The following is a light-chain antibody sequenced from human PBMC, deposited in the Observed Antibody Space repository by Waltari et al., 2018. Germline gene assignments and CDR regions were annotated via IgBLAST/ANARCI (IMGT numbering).Light chain of an antibody. CDR3: NSYAGSNSVV. V-gene: IGLV2-8*01. CDR2: EVN. Sequence: QSALTQPRSVSGSPGQSVTISCTGTSSDVGAYNYVSWYQQHPGKAPKLMIYEVNKRPSGVPDRFSGSKSGNMAYLTVSGLQAEDEAHYYCNSYAGSNSVVFGGGTKLTVL. CDR1: SSDVGAYNY. J-gene: IGLJ2*01.